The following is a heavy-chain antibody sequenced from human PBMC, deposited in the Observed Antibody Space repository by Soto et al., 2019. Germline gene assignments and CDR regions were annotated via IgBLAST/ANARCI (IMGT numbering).Heavy chain of an antibody. Sequence: SETLSLTYTVSGGSISSSSYYWGWIRQPPGKGLEWIGSIYYSGSTYYNPSLKSRVTISVDTSKNQFSLKLSSVTAADTAVYYCARPYDILTGYYGWFDPWGQATLVTVS. J-gene: IGHJ5*02. D-gene: IGHD3-9*01. CDR3: ARPYDILTGYYGWFDP. CDR2: IYYSGST. CDR1: GGSISSSSYY. V-gene: IGHV4-39*01.